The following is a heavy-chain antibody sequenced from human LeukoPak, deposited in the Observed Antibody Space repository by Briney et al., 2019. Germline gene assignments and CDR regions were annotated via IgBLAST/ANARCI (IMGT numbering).Heavy chain of an antibody. J-gene: IGHJ6*04. V-gene: IGHV3-30*18. CDR1: GFTFSSYS. CDR2: ISYDGSNK. D-gene: IGHD3-10*02. CDR3: AELGITMIGGV. Sequence: GGSLRLSCAASGFTFSSYSIHWVRQAPGKGLEWVAVISYDGSNKYYADSVKGRFTISRDNAKNSLYLQMNSLRAEDTAVYYCAELGITMIGGVWGKGTTVTISS.